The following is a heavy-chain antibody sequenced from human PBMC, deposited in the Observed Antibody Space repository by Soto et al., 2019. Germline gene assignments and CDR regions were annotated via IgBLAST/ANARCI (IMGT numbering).Heavy chain of an antibody. D-gene: IGHD5-18*01. CDR1: GFTFSTYA. J-gene: IGHJ4*02. CDR2: ISGTGRST. Sequence: PGGSLRLSCAASGFTFSTYAMNWVRQAPGKGPEWVSGISGTGRSTYYEDSVKGRFTISRDNSKNTLYLQMNSLRAEDTAVYYCAKVEEYSYGLYWGQGTLVTVSS. CDR3: AKVEEYSYGLY. V-gene: IGHV3-23*01.